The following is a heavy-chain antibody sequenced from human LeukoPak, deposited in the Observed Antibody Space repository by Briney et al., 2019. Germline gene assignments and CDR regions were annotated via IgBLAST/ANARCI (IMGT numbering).Heavy chain of an antibody. CDR2: ISAYNGNT. V-gene: IGHV1-18*01. D-gene: IGHD3-10*01. Sequence: EASVKVSCKASGYTFTSYGISWVRQAPGQGLEWMGWISAYNGNTNYAQKLQGRVTMTTDTSTTTAYMELRSLRSDDTAVYYCARDRYVYMVRGVIKLDYRGQGTLVTVSS. CDR1: GYTFTSYG. J-gene: IGHJ4*02. CDR3: ARDRYVYMVRGVIKLDY.